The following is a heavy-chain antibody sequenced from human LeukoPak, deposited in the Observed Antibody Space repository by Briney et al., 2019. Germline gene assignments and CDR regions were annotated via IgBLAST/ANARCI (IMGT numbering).Heavy chain of an antibody. Sequence: GESLRISCKGSGYSFTSYWIGWVRQMPGKGLEWMGIIYPGDSDTRYSPSFQGQATISGDKSISTAYLQWSSLKASDTAMYYCARQRQMEDYGGNPDAFDIWGQGTMVTVSS. CDR2: IYPGDSDT. CDR1: GYSFTSYW. V-gene: IGHV5-51*01. D-gene: IGHD4-23*01. CDR3: ARQRQMEDYGGNPDAFDI. J-gene: IGHJ3*02.